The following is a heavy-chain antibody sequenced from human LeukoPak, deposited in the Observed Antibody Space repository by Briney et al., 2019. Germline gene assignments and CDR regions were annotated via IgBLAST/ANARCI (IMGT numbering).Heavy chain of an antibody. CDR3: ARGGVLWFGEGKNAFDI. D-gene: IGHD3-10*01. CDR1: GGSISSSSYY. CDR2: IYYSGST. J-gene: IGHJ3*02. V-gene: IGHV4-39*07. Sequence: SETLSLTCTVSGGSISSSSYYWGWIRQPPGKGLEWIGYIYYSGSTYYNPSLKSRVTISVDTSKNQFSLKLSSVTAADTAVYYCARGGVLWFGEGKNAFDIWGQGTMVTVSS.